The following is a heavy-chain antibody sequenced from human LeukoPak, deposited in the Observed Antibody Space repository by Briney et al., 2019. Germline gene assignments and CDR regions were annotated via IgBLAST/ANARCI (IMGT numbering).Heavy chain of an antibody. CDR2: IYHSGST. CDR1: GGSFSGYY. Sequence: PSETLSLTCAVYGGSFSGYYWSWIRQPPGKGLEWIGSIYHSGSTYYNPSLKSRVTISVDTSKNQFSLKLSSVTAADTAVYYCARDPRLLWFGDDAFDIWGQGTMVTVSS. J-gene: IGHJ3*02. V-gene: IGHV4-34*01. D-gene: IGHD3-10*01. CDR3: ARDPRLLWFGDDAFDI.